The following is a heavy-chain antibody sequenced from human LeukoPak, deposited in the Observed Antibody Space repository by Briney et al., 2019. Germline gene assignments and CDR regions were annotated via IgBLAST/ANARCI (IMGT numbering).Heavy chain of an antibody. D-gene: IGHD6-19*01. CDR1: GFTFSSYW. CDR3: ARDRRSGWSRGRYYYYMDV. Sequence: PGGSLRLSCAASGFTFSSYWMSWVRQAPGKGLEWVANIKQDGSEKYYVDSVKGRFTISRDNAKNSLYLQMNSLRAEDTAVYYCARDRRSGWSRGRYYYYMDVWGKGTTVTVSS. J-gene: IGHJ6*03. CDR2: IKQDGSEK. V-gene: IGHV3-7*01.